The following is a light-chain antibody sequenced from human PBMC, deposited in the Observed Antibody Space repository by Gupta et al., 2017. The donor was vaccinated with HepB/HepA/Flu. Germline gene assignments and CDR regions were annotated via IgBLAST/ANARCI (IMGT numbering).Light chain of an antibody. CDR3: QQYNSLSAWT. CDR2: KAS. Sequence: EIKMTQSPCKLSASVGERVTITCRASQSIRSWLAWYQQKPGKAPKLLIYKASKLESGVPSRFSGGGSGTEFTLTISSLQPDDFATYYCQQYNSLSAWTFGQGTKVEIK. J-gene: IGKJ1*01. CDR1: QSIRSW. V-gene: IGKV1-5*03.